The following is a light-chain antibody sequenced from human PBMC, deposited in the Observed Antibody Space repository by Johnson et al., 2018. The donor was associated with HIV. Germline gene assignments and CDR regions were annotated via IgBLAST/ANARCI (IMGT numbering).Light chain of an antibody. Sequence: QSVLTQPPSVSAAPGQKVTISCSGSSSNIGNNYVSWYQQLPGTAPKLLIYDNNKRPSGIPDRFSGSQSGTSATLGITGLQTGDEADYYCGTWDSSLSVVFGTGTKVTVL. V-gene: IGLV1-51*01. CDR1: SSNIGNNY. CDR2: DNN. CDR3: GTWDSSLSVV. J-gene: IGLJ1*01.